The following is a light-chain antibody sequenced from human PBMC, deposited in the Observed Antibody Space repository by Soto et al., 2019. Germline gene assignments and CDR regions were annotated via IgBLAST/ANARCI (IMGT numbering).Light chain of an antibody. V-gene: IGKV1-5*03. J-gene: IGKJ1*01. CDR3: QQYNSYSVP. CDR2: KAS. Sequence: DIQMTQSPSTLSASVGDRVTITCRASQSISSWLAWYQQKPGKAPKLLIYKASSLESGVPSRFSGSGSGTEFTLTISSLQPDDFETYYCQQYNSYSVPFGQGTKVEIK. CDR1: QSISSW.